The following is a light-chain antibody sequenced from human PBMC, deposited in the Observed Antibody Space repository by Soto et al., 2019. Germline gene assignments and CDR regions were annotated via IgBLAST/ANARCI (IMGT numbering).Light chain of an antibody. Sequence: EIVLTQSPGTLSLSPGERATLSCRASQSVSSSYLAWYQQKPGQAPRLLIYGASSRATGIPDRFSGSGSGTDFTLTISRLEPDDFAVYYCQQYGSSSWTFGQGTKVDI. CDR1: QSVSSSY. CDR2: GAS. CDR3: QQYGSSSWT. V-gene: IGKV3-20*01. J-gene: IGKJ1*01.